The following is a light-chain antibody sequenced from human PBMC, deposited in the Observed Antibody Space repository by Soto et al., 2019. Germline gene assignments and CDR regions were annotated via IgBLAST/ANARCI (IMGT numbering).Light chain of an antibody. J-gene: IGKJ3*01. CDR2: GAS. CDR1: QSVSSSY. CDR3: QHDSSAPPEFT. Sequence: EIVLTQSPGTLSLSPGERATLSCRASQSVSSSYLAWYQQRPGQAPRLLIFGASYRATGIPDRFSGSGSRTDFTLTISRLEPEDFAVYYGQHDSSAPPEFTLGPGNKVDSK. V-gene: IGKV3-20*01.